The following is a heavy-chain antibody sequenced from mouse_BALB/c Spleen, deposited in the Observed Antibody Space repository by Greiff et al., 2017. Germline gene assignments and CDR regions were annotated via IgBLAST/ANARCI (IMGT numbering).Heavy chain of an antibody. Sequence: VKLMESGPGLVAPSQSLSITCTVSGFSLTSYGVHWVRQPPGKGLEWLGVIWAGGSTNYNSALMSRLSISKDNSKSQVFFKMNSLQADDTAIYYCANYDYDEGGGFAYWGQGTLVTVSA. CDR3: ANYDYDEGGGFAY. J-gene: IGHJ3*01. CDR2: IWAGGST. V-gene: IGHV2-9*02. D-gene: IGHD2-4*01. CDR1: GFSLTSYG.